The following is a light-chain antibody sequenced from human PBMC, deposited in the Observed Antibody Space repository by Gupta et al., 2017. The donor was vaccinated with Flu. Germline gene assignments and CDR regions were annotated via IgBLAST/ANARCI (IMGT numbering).Light chain of an antibody. J-gene: IGLJ3*02. V-gene: IGLV1-36*01. CDR1: SSNIGNNA. CDR3: VAWDDSLNGPV. Sequence: QSVLTQPPSVSEAPRQRVTISCSGGSSNIGNNAVTWYQQLPGKPPKLLIYYDDLLPSGVSDRFSGSKSGTSASLAISGLQSEDEADYYCVAWDDSLNGPVFGGGTKLTVL. CDR2: YDD.